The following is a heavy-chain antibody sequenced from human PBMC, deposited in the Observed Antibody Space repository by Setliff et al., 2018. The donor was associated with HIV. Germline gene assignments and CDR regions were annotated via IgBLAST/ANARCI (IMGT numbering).Heavy chain of an antibody. CDR2: INPSGGST. Sequence: ASVKVSCKASGYTFTSYYMHWVRQAPGQGLEWMGIINPSGGSTSYAQKFQGRVTMTRDTSTSTAYMELRSLRSDDTAVYYCARDLGQLVQSFYYYYGMDVWGQGTTVTVSS. V-gene: IGHV1-46*01. CDR1: GYTFTSYY. J-gene: IGHJ6*02. D-gene: IGHD6-6*01. CDR3: ARDLGQLVQSFYYYYGMDV.